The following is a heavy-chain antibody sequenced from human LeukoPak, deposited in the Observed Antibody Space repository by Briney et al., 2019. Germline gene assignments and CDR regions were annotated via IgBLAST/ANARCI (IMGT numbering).Heavy chain of an antibody. J-gene: IGHJ4*02. Sequence: SGPTLVKPTQTLTLTCTFSGFSLSTSGVGVGWIRQPPGKALEWLAIIYWNDDKRYSPSLKSRLTITKDTSKNQVVLTITNMDPVDTATYFCAHRGPISMIVDYWGQGTLVTVSS. D-gene: IGHD3-22*01. CDR2: IYWNDDK. CDR3: AHRGPISMIVDY. CDR1: GFSLSTSGVG. V-gene: IGHV2-5*01.